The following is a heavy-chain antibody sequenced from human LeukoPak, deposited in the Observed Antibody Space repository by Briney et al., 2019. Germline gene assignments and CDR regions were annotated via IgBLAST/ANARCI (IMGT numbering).Heavy chain of an antibody. CDR3: ARQGIAVAGTGYWYFDL. J-gene: IGHJ2*01. CDR1: GYGFTTCW. Sequence: GESLKISCKGSGYGFTTCWIGWVRQMPGKGLEWMGVINPGNSDTRYSPSFQGQVTISADKSISTAYLQWSSLKASDTAMYYCARQGIAVAGTGYWYFDLWGRGTLVTVSS. CDR2: INPGNSDT. D-gene: IGHD6-19*01. V-gene: IGHV5-51*01.